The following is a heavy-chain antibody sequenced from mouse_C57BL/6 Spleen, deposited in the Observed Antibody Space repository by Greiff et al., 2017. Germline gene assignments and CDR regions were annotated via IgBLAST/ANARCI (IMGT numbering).Heavy chain of an antibody. CDR3: ARLGRYFDV. J-gene: IGHJ1*03. V-gene: IGHV1-26*01. CDR1: GYTFTDYY. CDR2: INHNNGGT. D-gene: IGHD4-1*01. Sequence: EVKLLQSGPELVKPGASVKISCKASGYTFTDYYMNWVNQSHGKRLEWFGDINHNNGGTSYNQKFKGKATLTVDKPSSTSYMELRSLTSEDSAVYYCARLGRYFDVGGTGTTVTVSS.